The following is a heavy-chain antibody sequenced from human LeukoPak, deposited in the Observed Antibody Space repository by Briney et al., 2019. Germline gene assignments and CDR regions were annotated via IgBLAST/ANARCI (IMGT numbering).Heavy chain of an antibody. J-gene: IGHJ4*02. V-gene: IGHV3-30*03. Sequence: PGGSLRLSCAASGFTFSSYGMHWVRQAPGKGLEWVAVISYDGSNKYYADSVKGRFTISRDNSKNTLYLQMNSLRAEDTAVYYCARYDSSGYMFDYWGQGTLVTVSS. CDR2: ISYDGSNK. CDR1: GFTFSSYG. D-gene: IGHD3-22*01. CDR3: ARYDSSGYMFDY.